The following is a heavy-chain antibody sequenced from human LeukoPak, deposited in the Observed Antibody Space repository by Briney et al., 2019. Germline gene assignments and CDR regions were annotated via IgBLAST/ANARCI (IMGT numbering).Heavy chain of an antibody. CDR2: ISWNSGSI. CDR3: VRGYYYGMDV. Sequence: GGSLRLSCAASGFTFDDYAMHWVRQAPGKGLEWVSGISWNSGSIGYADSVKGRLTISRDNAKNSLYLQMNSLRAEDTALYYCVRGYYYGMDVWGQGTTVTVSS. V-gene: IGHV3-9*01. CDR1: GFTFDDYA. D-gene: IGHD3-10*01. J-gene: IGHJ6*02.